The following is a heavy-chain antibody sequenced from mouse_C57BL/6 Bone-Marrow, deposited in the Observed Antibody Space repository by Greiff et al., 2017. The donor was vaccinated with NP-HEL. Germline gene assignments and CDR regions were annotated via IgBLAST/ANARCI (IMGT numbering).Heavy chain of an antibody. D-gene: IGHD1-1*01. V-gene: IGHV1-52*01. Sequence: QVQLQQPGAELVRPGSSVKLTCKASGYTFTSYWMHWVKQRPIQGLEWIGNIDPSDSETHYNQKFKDKATLTVDKSSSTAYMQLSSLTSEDSAVYYCARWDYYGSSYVWYYFDYWGQGTTLTVSS. J-gene: IGHJ2*01. CDR3: ARWDYYGSSYVWYYFDY. CDR2: IDPSDSET. CDR1: GYTFTSYW.